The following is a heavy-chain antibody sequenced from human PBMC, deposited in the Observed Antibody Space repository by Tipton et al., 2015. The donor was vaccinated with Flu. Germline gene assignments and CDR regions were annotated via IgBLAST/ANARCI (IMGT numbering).Heavy chain of an antibody. V-gene: IGHV3-20*04. CDR2: LNWNGGNS. J-gene: IGHJ4*02. CDR1: GFAFDDYA. Sequence: SLRFSCAASGFAFDDYAMSWVRQAPGKGLEWVSGLNWNGGNSGYADSVKGRFTISRDNAKNSLYLQMNSLRAEDTALYYCARRGAAITHYFDYWGQGTLVTVSS. CDR3: ARRGAAITHYFDY. D-gene: IGHD3-16*01.